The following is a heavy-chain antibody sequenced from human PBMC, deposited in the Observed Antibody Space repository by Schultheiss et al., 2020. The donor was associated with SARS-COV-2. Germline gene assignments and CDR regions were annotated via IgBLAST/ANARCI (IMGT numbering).Heavy chain of an antibody. Sequence: SQTLSLTCTVSGGSVRSGSYYWTWIRQPPGKGLEWIGYIYYSGSTSYNPSLKSRVTISVDKSKNQFSLKLTSVTAADTAVYYCARLGRWGSFDYWGQGTLVTVSS. CDR3: ARLGRWGSFDY. CDR1: GGSVRSGSYY. D-gene: IGHD3-16*01. J-gene: IGHJ4*02. CDR2: IYYSGST. V-gene: IGHV4-61*01.